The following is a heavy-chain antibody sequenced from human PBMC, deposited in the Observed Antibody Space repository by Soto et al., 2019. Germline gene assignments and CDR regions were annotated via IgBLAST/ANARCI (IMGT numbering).Heavy chain of an antibody. Sequence: GGSLRLSCAASGFTFSSYSMNWVRQAPGKGLEWVSSISGSGGYIYYADSVKGRFTISRDNAKNSLYLQMNSLRAEDTAVYYCARVVYYDNSGYNYWGQGTLVTVSS. CDR1: GFTFSSYS. J-gene: IGHJ4*02. CDR2: ISGSGGYI. D-gene: IGHD3-22*01. V-gene: IGHV3-21*01. CDR3: ARVVYYDNSGYNY.